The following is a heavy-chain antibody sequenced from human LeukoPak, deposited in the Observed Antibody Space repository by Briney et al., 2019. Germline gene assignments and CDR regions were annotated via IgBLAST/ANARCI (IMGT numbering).Heavy chain of an antibody. CDR3: ARDSLTMVRGVIID. D-gene: IGHD3-10*01. J-gene: IGHJ4*02. CDR1: GFTFSNAW. CDR2: IKSKTEGETT. Sequence: KTGGSLRLSCAASGFTFSNAWMSWVRQAPGKGLEWVGRIKSKTEGETTDYAAPVKGRFTISRDNAKNSLYLQMNSLRAEDTAVYYCARDSLTMVRGVIIDWGQGTLVTVSS. V-gene: IGHV3-15*01.